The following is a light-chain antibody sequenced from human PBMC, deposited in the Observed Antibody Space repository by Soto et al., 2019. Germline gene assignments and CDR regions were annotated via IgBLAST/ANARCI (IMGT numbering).Light chain of an antibody. CDR2: EAN. CDR3: NSYAGSSNV. V-gene: IGLV2-8*01. Sequence: QSALTQPPSASGTRGQSVAISCTGTSSDGGGYNYVSWYQQHPGKAPTLMIYEANKRPSGGPDRFSGSKSGNTASLTVSGLRAEDEADYYCNSYAGSSNVFGTGTKVTVL. CDR1: SSDGGGYNY. J-gene: IGLJ1*01.